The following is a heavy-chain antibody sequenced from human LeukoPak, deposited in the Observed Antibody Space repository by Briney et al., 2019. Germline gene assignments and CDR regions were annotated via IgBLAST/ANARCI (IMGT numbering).Heavy chain of an antibody. CDR2: IVVGSGNK. CDR1: GFTFTSSA. CDR3: AADRWVGATTFDY. Sequence: SVKVSCKASGFTFTSSAMQWVRQARGQRLEWIGWIVVGSGNKNYAKKFQERVTITRDMSTSTAYMELSSLRSEDTAVYYCAADRWVGATTFDYWGQGTLVTVSS. J-gene: IGHJ4*02. D-gene: IGHD1-26*01. V-gene: IGHV1-58*02.